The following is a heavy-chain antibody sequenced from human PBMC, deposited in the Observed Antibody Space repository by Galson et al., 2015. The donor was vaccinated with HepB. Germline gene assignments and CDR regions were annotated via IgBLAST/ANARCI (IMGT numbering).Heavy chain of an antibody. J-gene: IGHJ4*02. Sequence: SLRLSCAASGFTVSSNYMSWVRQAPGKGLEWVSAIYSGGSTYYADSVKGRFTISRDNSKNTLYLQMNSLRAEDTAVYYCARDTYSSGWYGYWGQGTLVTVSS. D-gene: IGHD6-19*01. CDR1: GFTVSSNY. CDR3: ARDTYSSGWYGY. CDR2: IYSGGST. V-gene: IGHV3-66*01.